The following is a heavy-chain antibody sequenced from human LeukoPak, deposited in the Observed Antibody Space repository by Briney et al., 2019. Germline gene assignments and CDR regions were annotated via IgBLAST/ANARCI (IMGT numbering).Heavy chain of an antibody. CDR1: GFTFSSYA. J-gene: IGHJ4*02. CDR3: SRSSYPYYFDY. D-gene: IGHD6-19*01. Sequence: GGSLRLSCAASGFTFSSYAMSWVRQAPGKGLEWVSAISGSGGSTYYADSVKGRFTISRDNARNTLYLQMNSLRAEDTAVYYCSRSSYPYYFDYWGQGTLVTVSS. V-gene: IGHV3-23*01. CDR2: ISGSGGST.